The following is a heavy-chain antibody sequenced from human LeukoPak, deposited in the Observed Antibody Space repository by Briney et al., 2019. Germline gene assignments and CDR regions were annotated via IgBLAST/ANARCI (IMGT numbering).Heavy chain of an antibody. CDR3: ARVVPEGYSDY. CDR1: GGSIGSYY. D-gene: IGHD2-2*02. Sequence: SETLSLTCTVPGGSIGSYYWSWIRQPPGKGLEWIGYIYYSGSTNYNLSLKSRVTISVDTSKNQFSLKLSSVTAADTAVYYCARVVPEGYSDYWGQGTLVTVSS. V-gene: IGHV4-59*01. J-gene: IGHJ4*02. CDR2: IYYSGST.